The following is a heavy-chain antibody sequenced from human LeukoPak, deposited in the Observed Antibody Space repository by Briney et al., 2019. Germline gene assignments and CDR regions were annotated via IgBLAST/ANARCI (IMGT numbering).Heavy chain of an antibody. D-gene: IGHD4-23*01. J-gene: IGHJ4*02. CDR2: ISSSSSTI. CDR1: GFTFSSYS. V-gene: IGHV3-48*04. Sequence: GGSLRLSCAASGFTFSSYSMNWVRQAPGKGLEWVSYISSSSSTIYYADSVKGRFTISRDNAKNSLYLQMNSLRAEDTAVYYCARDQAVVTPYPDYWGQGTLVTVSS. CDR3: ARDQAVVTPYPDY.